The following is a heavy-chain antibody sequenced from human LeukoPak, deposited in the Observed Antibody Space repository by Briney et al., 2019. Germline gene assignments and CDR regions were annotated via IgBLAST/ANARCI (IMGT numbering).Heavy chain of an antibody. D-gene: IGHD6-6*01. CDR1: GFIFSSKS. CDR2: ISYGSGTI. Sequence: GGSLRLSCAASGFIFSSKSMNWVRQAPGKGLEWVSYISYGSGTIYYADSVKGRFTISRDNAKNSLYLQMNSLRDEDTAVYYCARGIAARQGDDYWGQGTLVTVSS. J-gene: IGHJ4*02. CDR3: ARGIAARQGDDY. V-gene: IGHV3-48*02.